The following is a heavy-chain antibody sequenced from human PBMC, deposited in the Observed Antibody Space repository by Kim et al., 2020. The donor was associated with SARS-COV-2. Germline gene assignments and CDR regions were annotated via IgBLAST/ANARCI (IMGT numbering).Heavy chain of an antibody. D-gene: IGHD3-10*01. CDR1: GGSIRSSGYY. CDR3: ARQGDGSVSYYLSPYY. J-gene: IGHJ6*01. V-gene: IGHV4-39*01. Sequence: SETLSLTCTVSGGSIRSSGYYWGWIRQPPGKGLEWIGSVYHTGNTYYNPSLKSRVTISADTSKNQFSLKLTSVSAADTAVYYCARQGDGSVSYYLSPYY. CDR2: VYHTGNT.